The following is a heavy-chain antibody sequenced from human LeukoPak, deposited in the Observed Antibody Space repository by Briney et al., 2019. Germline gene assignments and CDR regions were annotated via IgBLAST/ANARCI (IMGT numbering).Heavy chain of an antibody. Sequence: PGGSLRLSCAAYGFTFSSYAMHWVRQAPGKGLEWVALISYDGSNKYSADSVKGRFTISRDNSKNTLYLQMNSLRAEDTAVYYCARAYGSGSTFHPDYWGQGTLVTVSS. D-gene: IGHD3-10*01. CDR1: GFTFSSYA. J-gene: IGHJ4*02. V-gene: IGHV3-30-3*01. CDR3: ARAYGSGSTFHPDY. CDR2: ISYDGSNK.